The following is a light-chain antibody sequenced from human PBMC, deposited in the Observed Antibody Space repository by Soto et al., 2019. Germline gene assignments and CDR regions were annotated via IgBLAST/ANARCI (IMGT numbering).Light chain of an antibody. CDR3: EQYYNWPPFN. Sequence: EIVMTQSPATLSVSPGERVTLSCRASQSVSSNLAWYQRKPGQAPRLLIYGASTRATGIPARFSGSGSGTEFTLSISSLQSEAVADYYCEQYYNWPPFNFGQGTRLE. CDR1: QSVSSN. V-gene: IGKV3-15*01. CDR2: GAS. J-gene: IGKJ5*01.